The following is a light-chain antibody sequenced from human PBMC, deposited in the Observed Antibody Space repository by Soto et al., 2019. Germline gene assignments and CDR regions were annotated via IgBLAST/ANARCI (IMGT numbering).Light chain of an antibody. V-gene: IGKV3-11*01. CDR3: QQRSNWYT. Sequence: EIVLTQSPATLSLSPGERATLACRASQSVSSYLAWYQQKPGQAPRLLIYDASNRATGIPARFSGSGSGTDFTLNISTLEPDDFAVYYCQQRSNWYTFGQGTKLEIK. J-gene: IGKJ2*01. CDR1: QSVSSY. CDR2: DAS.